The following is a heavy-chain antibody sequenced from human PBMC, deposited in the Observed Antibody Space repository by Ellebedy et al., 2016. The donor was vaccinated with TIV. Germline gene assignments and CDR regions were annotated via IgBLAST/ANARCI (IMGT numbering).Heavy chain of an antibody. D-gene: IGHD3-10*01. V-gene: IGHV3-30*18. J-gene: IGHJ4*02. Sequence: GGSLRLXCAASGFTFSSYGMHWVRQAPGKGLEWVAVISYDGSNKYYADSVKGRFTISRDNSKNTLYLQMNSLRAEDTAVYYCAKDRGLLTGEDLDYWGQGTLVTVSS. CDR1: GFTFSSYG. CDR2: ISYDGSNK. CDR3: AKDRGLLTGEDLDY.